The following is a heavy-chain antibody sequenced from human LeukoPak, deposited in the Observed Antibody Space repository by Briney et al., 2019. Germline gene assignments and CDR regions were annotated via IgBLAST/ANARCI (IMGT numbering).Heavy chain of an antibody. Sequence: SETLSLTCTVAGGSITTSNHYWSWLRQSPGKGLEWLGGIHYSGSIYYTSSLERRPTISVDTSTSQFSLRLTSVTAADTALYFCAREGITMVRGVTNFSWFDPWGQGTLVTVSS. J-gene: IGHJ5*02. CDR3: AREGITMVRGVTNFSWFDP. CDR2: IHYSGSI. D-gene: IGHD3-10*01. CDR1: GGSITTSNHY. V-gene: IGHV4-39*02.